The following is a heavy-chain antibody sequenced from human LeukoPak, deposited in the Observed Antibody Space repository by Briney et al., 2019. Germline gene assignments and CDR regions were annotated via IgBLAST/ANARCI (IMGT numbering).Heavy chain of an antibody. CDR2: INHSGST. J-gene: IGHJ4*02. D-gene: IGHD7-27*01. CDR3: ASLGRKSL. Sequence: PSETLSLTCAVYGGSFSGYYWSWIRQPPGKGLEWIGEINHSGSTNYNPSLKSRVTISVDTSKNQFSLKLSSVTAADTAVYYCASLGRKSLWGQGTLVTVSS. V-gene: IGHV4-34*01. CDR1: GGSFSGYY.